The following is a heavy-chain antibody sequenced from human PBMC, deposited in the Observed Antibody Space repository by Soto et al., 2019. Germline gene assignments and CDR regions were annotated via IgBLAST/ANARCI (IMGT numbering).Heavy chain of an antibody. CDR1: GGSMNTYY. J-gene: IGHJ6*02. Sequence: PSETLSLTCTVSGGSMNTYYWGWFRQPPGKGLEWVGYIYYSGSTTYSPSLKSRVTISVDTSKNQFSLKLSSVTAADTAVYYCARGPRRWGGVVIIDYYYGMDVWGQGTTVTVSS. V-gene: IGHV4-59*08. CDR2: IYYSGST. D-gene: IGHD3-3*01. CDR3: ARGPRRWGGVVIIDYYYGMDV.